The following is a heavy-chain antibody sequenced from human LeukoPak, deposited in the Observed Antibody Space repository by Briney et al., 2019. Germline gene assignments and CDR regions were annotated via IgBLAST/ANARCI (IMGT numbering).Heavy chain of an antibody. J-gene: IGHJ6*02. CDR3: AKDSTYYDFWSGIYGMDV. CDR2: ISYDGSNK. Sequence: GGSLRLSCAASGFTFSSYGMHWVRQAPGKGLEWVAVISYDGSNKYYAASVKGRFTISRDNSKNTLYLQMNSLRAEDTAVYYCAKDSTYYDFWSGIYGMDVWGQGTTVTVSS. V-gene: IGHV3-30*18. CDR1: GFTFSSYG. D-gene: IGHD3-3*01.